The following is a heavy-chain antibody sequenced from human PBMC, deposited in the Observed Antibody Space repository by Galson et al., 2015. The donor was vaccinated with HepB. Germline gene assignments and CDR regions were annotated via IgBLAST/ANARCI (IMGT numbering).Heavy chain of an antibody. CDR2: ITWNSDII. Sequence: SLRLSCASSGFSFDYYAMHWVRQAPGKGLEWVSGITWNSDIIGYADSVKGRFTISRDNAKNSLYLQMNSLRAEDTALYYCAKDEVGATFDEYYFDYWGQGTLVTVSS. J-gene: IGHJ4*02. CDR3: AKDEVGATFDEYYFDY. CDR1: GFSFDYYA. V-gene: IGHV3-9*01. D-gene: IGHD1-26*01.